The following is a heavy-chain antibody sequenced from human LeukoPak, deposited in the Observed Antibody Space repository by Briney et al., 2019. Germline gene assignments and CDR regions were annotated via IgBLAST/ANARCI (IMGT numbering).Heavy chain of an antibody. J-gene: IGHJ4*02. V-gene: IGHV1-18*01. CDR2: ISAYNGDT. D-gene: IGHD2-15*01. CDR3: ARDIVSGPPFDY. Sequence: ASVKVSCKASGYTFTGYGFSWVRQAPGQGLEWMGWISAYNGDTNYAQKVQGRVTMTTDTSTSTAYMELRSLRSDDTAIYYCARDIVSGPPFDYWGQGTLVTVSS. CDR1: GYTFTGYG.